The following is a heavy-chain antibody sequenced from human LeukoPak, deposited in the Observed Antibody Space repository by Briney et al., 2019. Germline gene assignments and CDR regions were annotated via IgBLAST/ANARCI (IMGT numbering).Heavy chain of an antibody. CDR2: IIPIFGTA. V-gene: IGHV1-69*13. D-gene: IGHD3-9*01. J-gene: IGHJ6*03. Sequence: GASVKVSCKASGGTFSSYAISWVRQAPGQGLEWMGGIIPIFGTANYAQKFQGRVTITADESTSTAYMELSSLRSEDTAVYCCARTYDILTGYTPDTYYYYYYMDVWGKGTTVTVSS. CDR3: ARTYDILTGYTPDTYYYYYYMDV. CDR1: GGTFSSYA.